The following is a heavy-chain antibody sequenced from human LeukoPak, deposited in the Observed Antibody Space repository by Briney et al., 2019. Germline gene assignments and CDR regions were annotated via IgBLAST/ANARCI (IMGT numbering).Heavy chain of an antibody. V-gene: IGHV3-23*01. Sequence: GGSLRLSCAASGFTFSSYWMHWVRQAPGKGLEWVSAISGSGGSTYFADSVKGRFTISRDNSKNTLYLQMNSLRAEDTAVYYCAKTWIQLHAFDYWGQGTLVTVSS. D-gene: IGHD5-18*01. CDR1: GFTFSSYW. J-gene: IGHJ4*02. CDR2: ISGSGGST. CDR3: AKTWIQLHAFDY.